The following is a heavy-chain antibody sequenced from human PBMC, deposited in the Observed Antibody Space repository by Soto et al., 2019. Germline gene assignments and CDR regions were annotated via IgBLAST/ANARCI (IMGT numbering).Heavy chain of an antibody. J-gene: IGHJ3*02. CDR3: ARDDSSGYYAFDI. V-gene: IGHV3-33*01. D-gene: IGHD3-22*01. CDR2: IWYDGSNK. CDR1: GFTFSSYG. Sequence: GGSLRLSCAASGFTFSSYGMHWVRQAPGKGLEWVAVIWYDGSNKYYADSVKGRFTISRDNSKNTLYLQMNSLRAEDTAVYYCARDDSSGYYAFDIWGQGTMVTVSS.